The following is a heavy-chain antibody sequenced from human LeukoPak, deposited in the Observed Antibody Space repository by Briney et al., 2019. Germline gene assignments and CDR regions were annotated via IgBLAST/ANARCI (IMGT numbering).Heavy chain of an antibody. Sequence: PGGSLRLSCAASGFTFDDYAMHWVRQAPGKGLEWVSGISWNSGSIGYADSVKGRFTISRDNAKNSLYLQMNSLRAGDTAVYYCVRLQYSFLYGSGSYGVDYWGQGTLVTVSS. V-gene: IGHV3-9*01. CDR2: ISWNSGSI. CDR3: VRLQYSFLYGSGSYGVDY. D-gene: IGHD3-10*01. J-gene: IGHJ4*02. CDR1: GFTFDDYA.